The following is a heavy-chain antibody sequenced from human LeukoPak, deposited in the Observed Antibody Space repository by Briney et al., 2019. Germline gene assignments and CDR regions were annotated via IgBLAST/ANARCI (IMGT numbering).Heavy chain of an antibody. CDR3: ARDLVSSGGFDP. V-gene: IGHV4-61*02. D-gene: IGHD6-19*01. CDR2: IYTSGST. J-gene: IGHJ5*02. CDR1: VGSISSGSYY. Sequence: SETLSLTCTVSVGSISSGSYYWSWIRQPAGKGLEWIGRIYTSGSTNYNPSLKSRVTISVDTSKNQFSLKLSSVTAADTAVYYCARDLVSSGGFDPWGQGTLVTVSS.